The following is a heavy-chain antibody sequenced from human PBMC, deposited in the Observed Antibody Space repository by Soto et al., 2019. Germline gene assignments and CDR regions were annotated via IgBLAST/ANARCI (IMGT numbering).Heavy chain of an antibody. V-gene: IGHV4-59*01. CDR3: ARNPPEYSYGFGAFDI. D-gene: IGHD5-18*01. Sequence: SETLSLTCTVSGGSISSYYWSWIRQPPGKGLEWIGYIYYSGSTNCNPSLKSRVTISVDTSKNQFSLKLSSVTAADTAVYYCARNPPEYSYGFGAFDIWGQGTMVTVSS. CDR2: IYYSGST. J-gene: IGHJ3*02. CDR1: GGSISSYY.